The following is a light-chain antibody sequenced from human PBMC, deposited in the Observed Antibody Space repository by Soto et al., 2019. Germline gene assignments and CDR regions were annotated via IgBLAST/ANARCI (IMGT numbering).Light chain of an antibody. CDR2: GAS. J-gene: IGKJ1*01. Sequence: EIVWTHSAATLSLAPVERATLSCRASQSVSNNYLAWYQQKPGQAPRPLISGASRRATGVPDRFSGSGSGTDFTLTISRLEPEDFAVYYCQQYGSLTWTFGQGTKVDIK. CDR1: QSVSNNY. CDR3: QQYGSLTWT. V-gene: IGKV3-20*01.